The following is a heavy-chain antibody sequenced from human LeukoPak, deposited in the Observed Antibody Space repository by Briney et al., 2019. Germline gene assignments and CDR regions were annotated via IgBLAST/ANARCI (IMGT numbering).Heavy chain of an antibody. Sequence: GGSLRLPCAASGFTFSSYSMNWVRQAPGKGLEWVSYISSSSSTIYYADSVKGRFTISRDNAKNSLYLQMNSLRDEDTAVYYCASAPTLVHFWSEIPRDNYFDYWGRGTLVTVSS. CDR3: ASAPTLVHFWSEIPRDNYFDY. D-gene: IGHD3-3*02. V-gene: IGHV3-48*02. J-gene: IGHJ4*02. CDR1: GFTFSSYS. CDR2: ISSSSSTI.